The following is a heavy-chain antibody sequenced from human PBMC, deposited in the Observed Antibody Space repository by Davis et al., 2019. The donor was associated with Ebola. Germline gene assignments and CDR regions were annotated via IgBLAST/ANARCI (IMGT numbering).Heavy chain of an antibody. D-gene: IGHD3-22*01. CDR2: ISAYNGNT. V-gene: IGHV1-18*01. CDR1: GYTFTSYG. J-gene: IGHJ6*02. CDR3: ARDSNDNSGLSLNGMDV. Sequence: ASVKVSCKASGYTFTSYGISWVRQAPGQGLEWMGWISAYNGNTNYAQKLQGRVTMTTDTSTSTAYMELRSLRSDDTAVYYCARDSNDNSGLSLNGMDVWGQGTTVTVSS.